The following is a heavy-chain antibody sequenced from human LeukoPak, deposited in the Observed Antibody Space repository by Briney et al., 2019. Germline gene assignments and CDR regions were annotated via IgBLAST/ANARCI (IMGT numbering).Heavy chain of an antibody. J-gene: IGHJ4*02. Sequence: SGTLSLTCTVSGASVSSSSSFWAWIRQPPGKGLEWIGNVYYSGSTHYNPSLKSRVTISVDMSKNQFSLRLTSVTAADTAIYYCARHGLYQDYGYWGQGILVTVSS. V-gene: IGHV4-39*01. CDR2: VYYSGST. CDR3: ARHGLYQDYGY. CDR1: GASVSSSSSF. D-gene: IGHD3-16*01.